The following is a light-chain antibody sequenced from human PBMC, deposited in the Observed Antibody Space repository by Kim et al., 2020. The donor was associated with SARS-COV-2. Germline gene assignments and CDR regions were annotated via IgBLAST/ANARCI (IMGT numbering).Light chain of an antibody. CDR3: LLNYHGGRV. Sequence: PGRTVALACGSVTGAVTNAHWPYWFQQKPGQAPRTLMYDTNNKRSGTPARFSGSLLGGKAALTLSGAQPEDEADYYCLLNYHGGRVFGGGTQLTVL. CDR2: DTN. CDR1: TGAVTNAHW. J-gene: IGLJ3*02. V-gene: IGLV7-46*01.